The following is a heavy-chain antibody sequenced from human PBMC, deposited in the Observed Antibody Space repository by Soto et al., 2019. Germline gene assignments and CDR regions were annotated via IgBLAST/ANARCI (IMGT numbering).Heavy chain of an antibody. V-gene: IGHV2-5*02. CDR3: AHMAEVGFAELLYRHFDY. D-gene: IGHD3-3*01. Sequence: QITLKESGPTLVKPTQTLTLTCTFSGFSLNTPEVGVGWIRQPPGKALEWLALIYWDDDKYYSPSLKSRLTLTKYTYKTLVVLTMTNMDPVDTAKYYCAHMAEVGFAELLYRHFDYRGQGALVTVSS. CDR1: GFSLNTPEVG. J-gene: IGHJ4*02. CDR2: IYWDDDK.